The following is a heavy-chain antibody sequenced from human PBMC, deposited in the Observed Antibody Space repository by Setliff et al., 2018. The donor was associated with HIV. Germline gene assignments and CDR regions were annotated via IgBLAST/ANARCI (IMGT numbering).Heavy chain of an antibody. Sequence: GSLRLSCAASGFTFTDYTMNWVRQAPGRGLEWVSSITSGSTYVNYADSVKGRFSISRDNSKNSLYLQMISLRAEDTAVYYCARDHGYSYGTIDYWGQGTLVTVSS. CDR1: GFTFTDYT. CDR2: ITSGSTYV. J-gene: IGHJ4*02. CDR3: ARDHGYSYGTIDY. D-gene: IGHD5-18*01. V-gene: IGHV3-21*01.